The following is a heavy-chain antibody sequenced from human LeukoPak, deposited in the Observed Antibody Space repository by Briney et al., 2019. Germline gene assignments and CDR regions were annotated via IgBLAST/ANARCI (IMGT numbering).Heavy chain of an antibody. D-gene: IGHD3-22*01. J-gene: IGHJ4*02. V-gene: IGHV3-53*04. CDR1: GFTVSSNY. CDR2: IYSGGST. Sequence: GGSLRLFCAASGFTVSSNYMSWVRQAPGKGLEWVSVIYSGGSTYYADSVEGRFTISRHNSKNTLYLQMNSLRAEDTAVYYCARAAPNYDSSGHYPYYFDYWGQGTLVTVS. CDR3: ARAAPNYDSSGHYPYYFDY.